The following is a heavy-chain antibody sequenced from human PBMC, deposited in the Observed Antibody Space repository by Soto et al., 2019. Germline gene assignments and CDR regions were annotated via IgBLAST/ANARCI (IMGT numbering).Heavy chain of an antibody. V-gene: IGHV3-11*01. CDR3: ARSYRPDSHYYYGMDV. CDR1: GFTFSDYY. J-gene: IGHJ6*02. D-gene: IGHD3-16*02. CDR2: ISSSGSTI. Sequence: QVQLVESGGGLVKPGGSLRLSCAASGFTFSDYYMSWIRQAPGKGLEWVSYISSSGSTIYYADSVKGRFTISRGNAKNSLYLQMNSLGAEDTAVYYCARSYRPDSHYYYGMDVWGQGTTVTVSS.